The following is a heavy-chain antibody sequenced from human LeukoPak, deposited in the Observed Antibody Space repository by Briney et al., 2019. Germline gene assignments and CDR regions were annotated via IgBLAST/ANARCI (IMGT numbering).Heavy chain of an antibody. V-gene: IGHV1-46*01. Sequence: ASVKVSCKASGYTFTSYYMHWVRQAPGQGLEWMGIINPSGGSTSYAQKFQGRVTMTRDTSTSTVYMELSSLGSEDTAVYYCASPQYSSSPVDAFDIWGQGTMVTVSS. CDR2: INPSGGST. CDR1: GYTFTSYY. D-gene: IGHD6-6*01. J-gene: IGHJ3*02. CDR3: ASPQYSSSPVDAFDI.